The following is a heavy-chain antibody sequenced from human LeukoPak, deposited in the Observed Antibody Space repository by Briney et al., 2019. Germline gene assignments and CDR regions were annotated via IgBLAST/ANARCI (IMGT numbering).Heavy chain of an antibody. V-gene: IGHV3-66*01. CDR2: IYSGGST. CDR1: GFTVSSNY. J-gene: IGHJ4*02. Sequence: GGSLRLSCAASGFTVSSNYMSWVRQAPGKGLEWVSVIYSGGSTYYADSVKGRFTISRDNSKNTLYLQMNSLRAEDTAVYYCAKSAGGKRGYFDWLLFYFDYWGQGTLVTVSS. D-gene: IGHD3-9*01. CDR3: AKSAGGKRGYFDWLLFYFDY.